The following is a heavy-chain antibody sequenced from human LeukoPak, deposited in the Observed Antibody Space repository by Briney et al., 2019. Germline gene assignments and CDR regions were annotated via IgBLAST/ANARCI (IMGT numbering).Heavy chain of an antibody. Sequence: SETLSLTCTVSGGSISSYYWSWLRQPPGKGLEWIGYIHYSGSTNYNPSLKSRVTISVDMSKNQFSLKLSSVTAADTAVYYCARDRPAYGSGTYYKANWFDPWGQGTLVTVSS. D-gene: IGHD3-10*01. CDR1: GGSISSYY. CDR3: ARDRPAYGSGTYYKANWFDP. CDR2: IHYSGST. V-gene: IGHV4-59*12. J-gene: IGHJ5*02.